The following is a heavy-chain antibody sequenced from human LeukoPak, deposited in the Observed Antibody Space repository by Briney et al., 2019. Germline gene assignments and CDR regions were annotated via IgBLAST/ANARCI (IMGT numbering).Heavy chain of an antibody. V-gene: IGHV1-46*02. Sequence: ASVKVSCKASGYTFNGFYLHWVRQAPGQGLEWMGIINPSSGITSYAQKFQGRVTMTRDTSTSTVYMELSSLRSEDTAVYYCARDAGYSSKWYYFDYWGQGTLVTVSS. J-gene: IGHJ4*02. D-gene: IGHD6-13*01. CDR3: ARDAGYSSKWYYFDY. CDR2: INPSSGIT. CDR1: GYTFNGFY.